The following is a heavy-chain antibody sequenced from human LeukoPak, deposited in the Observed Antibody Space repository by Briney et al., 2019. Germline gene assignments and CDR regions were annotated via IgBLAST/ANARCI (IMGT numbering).Heavy chain of an antibody. J-gene: IGHJ5*02. D-gene: IGHD3-10*01. CDR3: ARRRYYGSGSYSRTNWFDP. CDR2: VFFAGNT. CDR1: GVSMSGAY. Sequence: SETLSLTCTVSGVSMSGAYWSWIRQPPGKGLEWIGYVFFAGNTRYNPSLSSRLTISVDTSRSQFSLRLSSVTAADTAVYYCARRRYYGSGSYSRTNWFDPWGQGTLVTVSS. V-gene: IGHV4-59*12.